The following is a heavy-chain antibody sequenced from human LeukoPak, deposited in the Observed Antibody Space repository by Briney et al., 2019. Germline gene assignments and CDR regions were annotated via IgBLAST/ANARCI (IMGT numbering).Heavy chain of an antibody. J-gene: IGHJ4*02. CDR1: GYRLTSYS. CDR2: ISSYNGKT. CDR3: ARNYERSKDGNDY. D-gene: IGHD3-16*01. V-gene: IGHV1-18*01. Sequence: ASVKVSCKASGYRLTSYSISWVRQAPGQGLEWVGWISSYNGKTNYGKNVQGRVTMTTDTSTSTAYMELRSLRSDDTAIYYCARNYERSKDGNDYWGQGTLVTVSS.